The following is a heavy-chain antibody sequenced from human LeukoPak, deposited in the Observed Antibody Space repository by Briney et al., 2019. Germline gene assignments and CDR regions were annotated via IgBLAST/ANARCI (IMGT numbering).Heavy chain of an antibody. CDR2: IHPNSGAA. CDR3: ARVVVGALSPNFDY. V-gene: IGHV1-2*02. J-gene: IGHJ4*02. CDR1: GYTFTSYY. D-gene: IGHD2-2*01. Sequence: ASVKVSCKASGYTFTSYYMHWVRQAPGQGLEWMGWIHPNSGAATYAQRFQGRVTMTRDTSISTAYMELSSLGSDDTAVYYCARVVVGALSPNFDYWGQGTLVTVSS.